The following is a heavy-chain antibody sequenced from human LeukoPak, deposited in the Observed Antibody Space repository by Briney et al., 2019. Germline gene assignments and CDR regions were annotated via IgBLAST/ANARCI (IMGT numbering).Heavy chain of an antibody. J-gene: IGHJ4*02. Sequence: GGSLRLSCAASGFTFSSYPMSWVRQAPGKGLQWVSAISGGGASTYYADSVKGRFTISRDNSKNTLYLQMNSLRAEDTAVYYCAKSGSRYGDFYFDYWGQGTLVTVSS. CDR1: GFTFSSYP. CDR2: ISGGGAST. CDR3: AKSGSRYGDFYFDY. V-gene: IGHV3-23*01. D-gene: IGHD4-17*01.